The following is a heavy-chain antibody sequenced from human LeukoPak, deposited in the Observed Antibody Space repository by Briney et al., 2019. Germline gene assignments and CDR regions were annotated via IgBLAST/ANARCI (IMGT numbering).Heavy chain of an antibody. CDR2: IMEGGSKK. V-gene: IGHV3-7*01. D-gene: IGHD6-19*01. CDR3: ARERAVAGMVYYYYGMDV. J-gene: IGHJ6*02. CDR1: GFSFRNYW. Sequence: GGSLRLSCVASGFSFRNYWMSWVRQAPGKGLEWVANIMEGGSKKNHLDSVKGRFPISRDNAKNFLYLQMNSLRAGDTAVYYCARERAVAGMVYYYYGMDVWGQGTTVTVSS.